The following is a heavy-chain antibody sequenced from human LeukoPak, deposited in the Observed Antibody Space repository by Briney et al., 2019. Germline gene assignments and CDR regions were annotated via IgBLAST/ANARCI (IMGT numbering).Heavy chain of an antibody. J-gene: IGHJ3*02. CDR2: IYHSGST. D-gene: IGHD3-9*01. CDR3: ARENYDILTGYKAPRAFDI. Sequence: PSQTLSLTCAVSGGSISSGGYSWSWIRQPPGKGLEWIEYIYHSGSTYYNPSLKSRVTVSVDRSKNQFSLKLSSVTAADTAVYYCARENYDILTGYKAPRAFDIWGQGTMVTVSS. V-gene: IGHV4-30-2*01. CDR1: GGSISSGGYS.